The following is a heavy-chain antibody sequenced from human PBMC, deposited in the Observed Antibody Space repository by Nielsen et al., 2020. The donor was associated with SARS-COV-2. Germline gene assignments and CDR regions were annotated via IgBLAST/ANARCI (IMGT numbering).Heavy chain of an antibody. CDR3: ARDRVGSSGWDYYFDY. Sequence: GESLKIPCAASGFTFSSYGMHWVRQAPGKGLEWVAVIWYDGSNKYYADSVKGRFTISRDNSKNTLYLQRNSLRAEDTAVYYCARDRVGSSGWDYYFDYWGQGTLVTVSS. D-gene: IGHD6-19*01. CDR1: GFTFSSYG. J-gene: IGHJ4*02. CDR2: IWYDGSNK. V-gene: IGHV3-33*08.